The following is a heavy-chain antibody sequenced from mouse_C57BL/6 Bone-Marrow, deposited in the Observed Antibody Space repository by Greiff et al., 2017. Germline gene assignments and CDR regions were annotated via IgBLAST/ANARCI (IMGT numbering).Heavy chain of an antibody. CDR1: GYTFTDYY. Sequence: SGPVLVKPGASVKMSCKASGYTFTDYYMNWVKQSHGKSLEWIGVINPYNGGTSYNQKFKGKATLTVDKSSSTAYMELNSLTSEDSAVYYCAKGGDYKDAMDYWGQGTSVTVSS. D-gene: IGHD2-12*01. CDR2: INPYNGGT. V-gene: IGHV1-19*01. J-gene: IGHJ4*01. CDR3: AKGGDYKDAMDY.